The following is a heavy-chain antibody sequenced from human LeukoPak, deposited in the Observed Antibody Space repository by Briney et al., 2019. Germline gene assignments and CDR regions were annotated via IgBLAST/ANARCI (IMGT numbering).Heavy chain of an antibody. Sequence: PSETLPLTCTVSGGSISSGSYYWSWIRQPAGKGLEWIGRIYTSGSTNYNPSLKSRVTISVDTSKNQFSLKLSSVTAADTAVYYCARDSDLWFGGLYYYYMDVWGKGTTVTISS. CDR1: GGSISSGSYY. V-gene: IGHV4-61*02. CDR2: IYTSGST. CDR3: ARDSDLWFGGLYYYYMDV. D-gene: IGHD3-10*01. J-gene: IGHJ6*03.